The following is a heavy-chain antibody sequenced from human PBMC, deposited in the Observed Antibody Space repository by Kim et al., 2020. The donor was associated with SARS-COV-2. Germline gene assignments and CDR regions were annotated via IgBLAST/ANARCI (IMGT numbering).Heavy chain of an antibody. CDR3: ARGGTLRSSGWPR. V-gene: IGHV1-2*06. D-gene: IGHD6-19*01. J-gene: IGHJ4*02. CDR2: INPNSGGT. CDR1: GYTFTGYY. Sequence: ASVKVSCKASGYTFTGYYMHWVRQAPGQGLEWMGRINPNSGGTNYAQKFQGRVTMTRDTSISTAYMELSRLRSDDTAVYYCARGGTLRSSGWPRWGQGTLVTVSS.